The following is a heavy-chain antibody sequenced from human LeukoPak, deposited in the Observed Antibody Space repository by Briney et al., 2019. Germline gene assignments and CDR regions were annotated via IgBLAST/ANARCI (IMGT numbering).Heavy chain of an antibody. Sequence: SETLSLTCTVSGGSISSSSYYWGWIRQPPGKGLEWIGSIYYSGSTHYNPSLRSRVTISLDTSKNQFSLKLSSVTAADTAVYYCARDGEMATIENYFDYWGQGTLVTVSS. CDR2: IYYSGST. CDR3: ARDGEMATIENYFDY. D-gene: IGHD5-24*01. CDR1: GGSISSSSYY. V-gene: IGHV4-39*07. J-gene: IGHJ4*02.